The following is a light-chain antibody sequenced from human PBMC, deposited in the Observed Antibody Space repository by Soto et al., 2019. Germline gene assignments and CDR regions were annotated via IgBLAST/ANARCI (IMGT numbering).Light chain of an antibody. CDR3: MQALPTPNT. Sequence: DIVMTQSPLSLPVTPGEPASISCRSSQSILHSNGYNYLDWYLQKPGQSPQLLIYLGSNRHSGVPDRFSGSGSGTDFTLKISRVEAEDVGVYYCMQALPTPNTFGQGTKVEIK. CDR1: QSILHSNGYNY. V-gene: IGKV2-28*01. CDR2: LGS. J-gene: IGKJ2*01.